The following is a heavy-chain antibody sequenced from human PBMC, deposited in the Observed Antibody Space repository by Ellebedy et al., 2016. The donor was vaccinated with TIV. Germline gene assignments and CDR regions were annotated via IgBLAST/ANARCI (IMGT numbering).Heavy chain of an antibody. J-gene: IGHJ4*02. CDR2: IVGNGA. CDR3: AKDRTPGDGYWVFDY. CDR1: GFTFSRYA. D-gene: IGHD5-18*01. Sequence: GESLKISCAASGFTFSRYAMTWVRQAPGKGLEWVSGIVGNGAQRYADSVKGRFTISRDNSKNTVDLQMNSLRPEDTAVYFCAKDRTPGDGYWVFDYWGQGTLVTVSS. V-gene: IGHV3-23*01.